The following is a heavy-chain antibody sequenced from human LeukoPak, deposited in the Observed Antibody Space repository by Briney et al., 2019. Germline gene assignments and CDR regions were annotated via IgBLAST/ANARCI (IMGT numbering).Heavy chain of an antibody. V-gene: IGHV3-11*01. D-gene: IGHD3-22*01. Sequence: GGPLRLSCAASGFTFSDYYMSWIRQAPGKRLEWVSYISSSGSTIYYADSVKGRFTISRDNAKNSLYLRMNSLRAEDTAVYYCAGSSGNDAFDIWGQGTMVTVSS. CDR2: ISSSGSTI. J-gene: IGHJ3*02. CDR3: AGSSGNDAFDI. CDR1: GFTFSDYY.